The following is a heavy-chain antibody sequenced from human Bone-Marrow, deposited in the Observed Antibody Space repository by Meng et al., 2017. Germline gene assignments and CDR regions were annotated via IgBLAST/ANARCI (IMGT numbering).Heavy chain of an antibody. V-gene: IGHV3-9*01. CDR3: AKTRQATAAEGVLDAFDI. D-gene: IGHD6-13*01. Sequence: SLKISCAASGFTFDDYAMHWVRQAPGKGLEWVSGIRWNSGSIGYADSVNGRFTISRDNAKNSLYLQMNSLRAEDTALYYCAKTRQATAAEGVLDAFDIWGQGTMVTVSS. J-gene: IGHJ3*02. CDR2: IRWNSGSI. CDR1: GFTFDDYA.